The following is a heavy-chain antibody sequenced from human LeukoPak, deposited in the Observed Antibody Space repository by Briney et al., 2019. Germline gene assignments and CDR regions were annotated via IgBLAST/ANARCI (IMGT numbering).Heavy chain of an antibody. V-gene: IGHV3-33*01. CDR2: IWYDGSNK. J-gene: IGHJ4*02. CDR1: GFTFGDYG. CDR3: ARGEYSGYDQHYFDY. Sequence: PGGSLRLSCAASGFTFGDYGMHWVRQAPGKGLEWVAIIWYDGSNKYYADSVKGRFTISRDNSRNTLYLQMNSLRAEDTAIYYCARGEYSGYDQHYFDYWGQGTLVTVSS. D-gene: IGHD5-12*01.